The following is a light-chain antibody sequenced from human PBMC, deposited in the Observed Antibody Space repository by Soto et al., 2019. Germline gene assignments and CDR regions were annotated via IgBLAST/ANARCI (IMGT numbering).Light chain of an antibody. CDR2: GAS. J-gene: IGKJ2*01. CDR1: QSVSSSQ. V-gene: IGKV3-20*01. Sequence: EIVLTQSPGTLSLSPGERATLSCRASQSVSSSQLAWYQQKPGQAPRLLIYGASTTATGIPDWFRGGGSWTDFTLTISRLEPEDFAVYYCQQFGSSPEYTFGQGTKLEVK. CDR3: QQFGSSPEYT.